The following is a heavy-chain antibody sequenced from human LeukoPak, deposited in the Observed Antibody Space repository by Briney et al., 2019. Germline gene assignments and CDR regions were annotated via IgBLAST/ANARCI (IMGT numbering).Heavy chain of an antibody. Sequence: GGSLRLSCAASRFTFRSYEMNWVRQAPGKGLEWVSYISSSGNTIYYANYVKGRFTISRDNAKNSLYLQMNSLRTEDTAVYYCARAPSAANVLWFDPWGQGTLVTVSS. J-gene: IGHJ5*02. CDR3: ARAPSAANVLWFDP. CDR1: RFTFRSYE. CDR2: ISSSGNTI. D-gene: IGHD2-2*01. V-gene: IGHV3-48*03.